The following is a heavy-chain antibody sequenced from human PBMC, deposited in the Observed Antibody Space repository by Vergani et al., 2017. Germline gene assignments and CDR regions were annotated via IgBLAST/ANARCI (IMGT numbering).Heavy chain of an antibody. J-gene: IGHJ4*02. V-gene: IGHV4-61*10. CDR1: GGSVSSGSYY. CDR2: IYYSGST. Sequence: QVQLQESGPGLVKPSETLSLTYTVSGGSVSSGSYYWSWIRQPAGKGLEWIGYIYYSGSTNYNPSLKSRVTISVDTSKNQFSLKLSSVTAADTAVYYCARESIWSGYYYYFDYWGQGTLSPSPQ. D-gene: IGHD3-3*01. CDR3: ARESIWSGYYYYFDY.